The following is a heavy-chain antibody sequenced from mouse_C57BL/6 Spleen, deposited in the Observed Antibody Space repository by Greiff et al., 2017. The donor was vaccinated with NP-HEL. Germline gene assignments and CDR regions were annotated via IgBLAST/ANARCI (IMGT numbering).Heavy chain of an antibody. D-gene: IGHD1-1*01. V-gene: IGHV1-82*01. CDR2: IYPGDGDT. CDR1: GYAFSSSW. CDR3: ARSDYGSRNFDY. J-gene: IGHJ2*01. Sequence: VQLQQSGPELVKPGASVKISCKASGYAFSSSWMNWVKQRPGQGLEWIGRIYPGDGDTNYNGKFKGKATLTADKSSSTAYMQLSSLTSEDSAVYFCARSDYGSRNFDYWGQGTTLTVSS.